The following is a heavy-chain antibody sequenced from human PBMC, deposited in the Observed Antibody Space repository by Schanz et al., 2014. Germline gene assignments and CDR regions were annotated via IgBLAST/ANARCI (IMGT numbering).Heavy chain of an antibody. Sequence: QVQLVESGGGVVQPGRSLRLSCAASGFTFSSYGMHWVRQVPGKGLEWVAVVCYDGSKKYYADSVKGRFTTSRDNSKNTMYLQMNSLRAEDTAVYYCAKEKGDCSSTSCSYYFDYWGQGTLVTVSS. V-gene: IGHV3-33*06. J-gene: IGHJ4*02. CDR2: VCYDGSKK. CDR1: GFTFSSYG. D-gene: IGHD2-2*01. CDR3: AKEKGDCSSTSCSYYFDY.